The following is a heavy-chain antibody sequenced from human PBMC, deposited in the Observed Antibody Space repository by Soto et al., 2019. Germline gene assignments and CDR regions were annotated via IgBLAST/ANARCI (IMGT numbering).Heavy chain of an antibody. D-gene: IGHD3-22*01. CDR3: AREDWYYYDSSGYYYFDY. V-gene: IGHV4-30-4*01. CDR2: IYYSGST. J-gene: IGHJ4*02. CDR1: GGSISSGDYY. Sequence: QVQLQESGPGLVKPSQTLSLTCTVSGGSISSGDYYWSWIRQPPGKGLEWIGYIYYSGSTYYNPSLKSRLTISVDTSKNQFSLKLSSVTAADTAVYYCAREDWYYYDSSGYYYFDYWGQGTLVTVSS.